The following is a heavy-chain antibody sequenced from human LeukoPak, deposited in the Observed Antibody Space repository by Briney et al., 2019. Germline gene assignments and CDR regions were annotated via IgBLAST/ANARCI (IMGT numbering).Heavy chain of an antibody. CDR2: VDHTGST. CDR3: ARGRVSSSTWYSTYYYYLYMDV. Sequence: SETLSLTCTVSDDFITMYYWTWIRQPPGKGLEWIGYVDHTGSTNFNPSLNGRVSISRDTSKNLFSLRLRSVTAADTAVYFCARGRVSSSTWYSTYYYYLYMDVWGKGTTVTVSS. D-gene: IGHD1-1*01. CDR1: DDFITMYY. J-gene: IGHJ6*03. V-gene: IGHV4-59*01.